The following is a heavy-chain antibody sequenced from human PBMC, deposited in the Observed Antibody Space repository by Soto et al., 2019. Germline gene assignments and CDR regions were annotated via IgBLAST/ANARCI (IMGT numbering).Heavy chain of an antibody. CDR1: GFSLSTSGVG. CDR3: IQSRCGGDCLQSYASHYYYGMDV. J-gene: IGHJ6*02. D-gene: IGHD2-21*02. V-gene: IGHV2-5*02. CDR2: IYWDDDK. Sequence: VSAPTLVNPTQTLTLTCTFSGFSLSTSGVGVGWIRQPPGKALEWLALIYWDDDKRYSPSLRSRLTINKDTSKNQVVLTMTNMDPVDTATYYCIQSRCGGDCLQSYASHYYYGMDVWGQGTTVTVSS.